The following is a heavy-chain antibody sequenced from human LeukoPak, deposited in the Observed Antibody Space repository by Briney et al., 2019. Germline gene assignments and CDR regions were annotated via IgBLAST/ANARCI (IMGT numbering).Heavy chain of an antibody. CDR3: AKGGYASCFDP. CDR1: GFTFSEHS. V-gene: IGHV3-23*05. D-gene: IGHD2-15*01. CDR2: IKRDGSNT. J-gene: IGHJ5*02. Sequence: GGSLRLSCEASGFTFSEHSMSWVRQAPGKGLEWVSTIKRDGSNTYYTDSVEGRFTISRDNSKNTLYFEMNTLRAEDTAVYYCAKGGYASCFDPWGQGTQVTVSS.